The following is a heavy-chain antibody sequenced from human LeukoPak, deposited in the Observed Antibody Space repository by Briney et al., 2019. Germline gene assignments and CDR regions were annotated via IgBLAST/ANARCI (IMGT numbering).Heavy chain of an antibody. J-gene: IGHJ6*02. Sequence: GGSLRLSCAASGFTFSSYGMHWVRQAPGKGLEWVAVISYDESNKYYADSVKGRFTISRDNSKNTLYLQMNSLRAEDTAVYYCAKDRVYSYGYYYYVMDVWGQGTTVTVSS. D-gene: IGHD5-18*01. CDR3: AKDRVYSYGYYYYVMDV. CDR1: GFTFSSYG. V-gene: IGHV3-30*18. CDR2: ISYDESNK.